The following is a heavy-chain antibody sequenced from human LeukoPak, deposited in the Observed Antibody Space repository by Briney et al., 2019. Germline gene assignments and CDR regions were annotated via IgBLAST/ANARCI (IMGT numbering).Heavy chain of an antibody. V-gene: IGHV4-59*01. D-gene: IGHD3-16*01. J-gene: IGHJ4*02. CDR3: ARGGRPSDPFDY. Sequence: SETLSLTCTVSGGSISSYYWSWIRQPPGKGLGWIGYIYYSGSTNYNPSLKSRVTISVDTSKNQFSLKLSSVTAADTAVYYCARGGRPSDPFDYWGQGTLVTVSS. CDR1: GGSISSYY. CDR2: IYYSGST.